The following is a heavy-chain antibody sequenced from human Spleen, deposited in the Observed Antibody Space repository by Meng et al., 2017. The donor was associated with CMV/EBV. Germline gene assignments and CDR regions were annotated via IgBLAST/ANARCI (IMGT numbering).Heavy chain of an antibody. D-gene: IGHD3-10*01. V-gene: IGHV4-59*01. CDR3: ARGTWFGEMDV. CDR2: IYYTGST. J-gene: IGHJ6*02. CDR1: GGSISTYY. Sequence: SETLSLTCSVSGGSISTYYWSWIRQPPGKGLEWIGYIYYTGSTHYNSALTNRVTISVDTSKNQFSLNLTSVTAADTALYYCARGTWFGEMDVWGQGTTVTVSS.